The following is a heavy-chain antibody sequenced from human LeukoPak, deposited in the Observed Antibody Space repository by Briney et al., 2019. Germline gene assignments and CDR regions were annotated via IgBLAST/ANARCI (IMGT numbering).Heavy chain of an antibody. J-gene: IGHJ4*02. V-gene: IGHV3-23*01. D-gene: IGHD3-10*01. CDR2: ITSNGGST. Sequence: PGGSLRLSCTASGFTFSTYAMNWVRQAPGKGLEFVSAITSNGGSTYYADSVKGRFTVSRDNSKSTLYLQMNSLRAEDTAVYYCANRGHYYFDYWGQGTLVTVSS. CDR3: ANRGHYYFDY. CDR1: GFTFSTYA.